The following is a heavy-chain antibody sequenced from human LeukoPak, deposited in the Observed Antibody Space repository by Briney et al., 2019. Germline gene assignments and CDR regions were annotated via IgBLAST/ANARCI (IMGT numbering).Heavy chain of an antibody. J-gene: IGHJ6*03. CDR3: AKIGSYYGGYYYYMDV. CDR2: ISKDGSNK. V-gene: IGHV3-30*18. Sequence: GGSLRLSCAASGFTFSNYGMHWVRQAPGKGLEWVAVISKDGSNKYYADSVKGRFTTSRDNSKNTLYLQMNSLRAEDTAVYYCAKIGSYYGGYYYYMDVWGKGTTVTVSS. CDR1: GFTFSNYG. D-gene: IGHD1-26*01.